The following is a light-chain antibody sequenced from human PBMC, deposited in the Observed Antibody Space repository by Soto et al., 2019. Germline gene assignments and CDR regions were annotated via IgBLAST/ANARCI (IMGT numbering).Light chain of an antibody. Sequence: QSALTQPASVSGSPGQSVTISCTGTSSDVGGYQSVSWYQQHPGKAPKLMIFEVSNRPSGVSTRFSGSKSGNTASLTISGLQAEDEGDYYCSSYTSTSTVIFGGGTKLTVL. J-gene: IGLJ2*01. V-gene: IGLV2-14*01. CDR2: EVS. CDR3: SSYTSTSTVI. CDR1: SSDVGGYQS.